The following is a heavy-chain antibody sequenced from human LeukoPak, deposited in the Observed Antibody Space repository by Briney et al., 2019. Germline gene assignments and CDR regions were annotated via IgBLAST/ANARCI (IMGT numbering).Heavy chain of an antibody. J-gene: IGHJ4*02. CDR2: ISSGSSAI. CDR1: GFTFSDYS. D-gene: IGHD6-19*01. Sequence: QPGGSLRLSCAASGFTFSDYSMNWVRQAPGKWLEWVSYISSGSSAIYYADSVKGRFTISRDNGKNSLYLQMNSLRAEDTAVYYCARDRGMYSSFDYWGQGTRVTVSS. CDR3: ARDRGMYSSFDY. V-gene: IGHV3-48*01.